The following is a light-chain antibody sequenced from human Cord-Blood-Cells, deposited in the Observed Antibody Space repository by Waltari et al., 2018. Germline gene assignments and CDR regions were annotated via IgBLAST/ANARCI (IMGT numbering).Light chain of an antibody. Sequence: DIVMTQSPDSLAVSLGGRATINANSTQSVLYSSNNKNYLAWYQQKPGQPPKLLIYWASTRESGVPDRFSGSGSGTDFTLTISSLQAEDVAVYYCQQYYSTPWTFGQGTKVEIK. CDR1: QSVLYSSNNKNY. CDR2: WAS. J-gene: IGKJ1*01. V-gene: IGKV4-1*01. CDR3: QQYYSTPWT.